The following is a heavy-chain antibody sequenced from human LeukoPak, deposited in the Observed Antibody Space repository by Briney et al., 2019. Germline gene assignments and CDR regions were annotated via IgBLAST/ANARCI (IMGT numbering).Heavy chain of an antibody. V-gene: IGHV3-53*05. J-gene: IGHJ4*02. CDR3: ARRWSFDY. CDR1: GFTVSSNY. Sequence: GGSLRLSCAASGFTVSSNYMSWVRQAPGKGLEWVSIIYSGGSTFYADSVKGRFTISRDNSKNTLYLQMNSLRPEDTAVYYCARRWSFDYWGQGTLVTVSS. D-gene: IGHD6-13*01. CDR2: IYSGGST.